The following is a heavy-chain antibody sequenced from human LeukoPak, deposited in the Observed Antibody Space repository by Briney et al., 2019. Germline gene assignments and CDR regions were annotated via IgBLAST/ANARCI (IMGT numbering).Heavy chain of an antibody. CDR3: ASPGDSSGYYHDAFDI. CDR1: GYTFTSYG. Sequence: AASVKVSCKASGYTFTSYGISWVRQAPGQGLEWMGWISAYNGNTNYAQKLQGRVTMTTDTSTSTAYMELRSLRSDDTAVYYCASPGDSSGYYHDAFDIWGQGTMVTVSS. V-gene: IGHV1-18*01. D-gene: IGHD3-22*01. J-gene: IGHJ3*02. CDR2: ISAYNGNT.